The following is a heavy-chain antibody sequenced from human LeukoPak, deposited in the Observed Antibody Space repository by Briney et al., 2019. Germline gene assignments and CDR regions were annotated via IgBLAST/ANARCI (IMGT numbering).Heavy chain of an antibody. CDR1: GYTFSSYD. CDR2: MNPNSGAT. J-gene: IGHJ5*02. Sequence: ASVKVSCKASGYTFSSYDINWVRQATGQGLEWMGWMNPNSGATGYAQKFQGRVTMTRNTSISIAYIELSSLISEDTAVYYCAKGRHSSGWPNNWFDPWGQGTLVTVTS. CDR3: AKGRHSSGWPNNWFDP. D-gene: IGHD6-19*01. V-gene: IGHV1-8*01.